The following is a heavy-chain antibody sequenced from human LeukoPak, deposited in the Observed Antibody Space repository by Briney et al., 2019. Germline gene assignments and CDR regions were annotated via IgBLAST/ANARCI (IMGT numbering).Heavy chain of an antibody. CDR1: GYTFTGYY. J-gene: IGHJ4*02. Sequence: ASVKVSCKASGYTFTGYYMHWVRQAPGQGLEWMGWINPNSGGTNYAQKFQGRVTMTRDTSISTAYMELSRLRSDDTAVYYCARRHYYDSSGYSDYWGQGTLVTVSS. CDR3: ARRHYYDSSGYSDY. V-gene: IGHV1-2*02. CDR2: INPNSGGT. D-gene: IGHD3-22*01.